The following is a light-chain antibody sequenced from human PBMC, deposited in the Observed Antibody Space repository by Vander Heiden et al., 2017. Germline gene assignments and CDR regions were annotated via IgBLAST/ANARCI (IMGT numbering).Light chain of an antibody. Sequence: IQMTLSPSSLSASVGDRVTITCRASQGIRNDLGWYQQKPGKAPKRLIYAVSSFQSAVPSRFSGSGSGAELSLTIISLLPADFATYYCRLQDSYPWTFGPGTKVEIK. J-gene: IGKJ1*01. V-gene: IGKV1-17*01. CDR1: QGIRND. CDR2: AVS. CDR3: RLQDSYPWT.